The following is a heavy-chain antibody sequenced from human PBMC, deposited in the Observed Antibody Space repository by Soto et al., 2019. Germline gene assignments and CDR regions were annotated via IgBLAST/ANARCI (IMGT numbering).Heavy chain of an antibody. CDR2: FYYSGST. V-gene: IGHV4-61*01. CDR1: GGSVSGGSYF. J-gene: IGHJ4*02. CDR3: ARGGDMITFGGVIVPVYFDY. Sequence: SETLSLTCTLSGGSVSGGSYFWSWVRQPPGNGLEWIGYFYYSGSTKYNPSLKSRVTILEDTSKNQFSLKLNSVTAADTAVYYCARGGDMITFGGVIVPVYFDYWGQGTLVTVS. D-gene: IGHD3-16*02.